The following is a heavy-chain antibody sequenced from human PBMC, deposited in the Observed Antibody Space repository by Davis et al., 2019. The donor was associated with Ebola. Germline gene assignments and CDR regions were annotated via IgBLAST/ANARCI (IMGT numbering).Heavy chain of an antibody. CDR1: GDTFTSYA. Sequence: AASVKVSCKASGDTFTSYAMHWVRLAPGQRLEWMGWINAGNGKTKYSQKFQGRVTITRDTSASTADMELSSLRSEDTAVYYCAREGVTMVQGVITWKAFEYWGQGTPVTVSS. CDR3: AREGVTMVQGVITWKAFEY. D-gene: IGHD3-10*01. J-gene: IGHJ4*02. V-gene: IGHV1-3*01. CDR2: INAGNGKT.